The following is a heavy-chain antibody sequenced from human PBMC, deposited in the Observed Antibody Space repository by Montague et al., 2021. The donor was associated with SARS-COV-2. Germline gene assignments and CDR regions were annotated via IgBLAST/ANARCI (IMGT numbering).Heavy chain of an antibody. V-gene: IGHV4-31*03. D-gene: IGHD1-1*01. CDR1: GGSMISGGYY. J-gene: IGHJ4*02. CDR2: VYSGGTT. CDR3: TRHVHMTWPEPSPGFDY. Sequence: TLSLTCNVSGGSMISGGYYWSWIRQPPGKGLEWIGYVYSGGTTYYNPSLKSRVTISEDMSKNQFSLRLTSVTAADTAVYYSTRHVHMTWPEPSPGFDYWGQGTLVIVSS.